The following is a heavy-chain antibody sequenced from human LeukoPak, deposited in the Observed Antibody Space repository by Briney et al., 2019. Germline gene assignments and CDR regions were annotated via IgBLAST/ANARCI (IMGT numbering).Heavy chain of an antibody. CDR2: IKQDGSEK. CDR3: ARDRNPYGSGSPDAFDI. Sequence: PGGSLRLSCAAPGFTFSSYWMSWVRQAPGKGLEWVANIKQDGSEKYYVDSVKGRFTISRDNAKNSLYLQMNSLRAEDTAVYYCARDRNPYGSGSPDAFDIWGQGTMVTVSS. CDR1: GFTFSSYW. J-gene: IGHJ3*02. D-gene: IGHD3-10*01. V-gene: IGHV3-7*04.